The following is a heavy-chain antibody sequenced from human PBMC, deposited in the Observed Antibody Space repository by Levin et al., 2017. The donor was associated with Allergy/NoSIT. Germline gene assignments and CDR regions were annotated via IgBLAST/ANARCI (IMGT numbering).Heavy chain of an antibody. V-gene: IGHV3-33*01. CDR3: ARGTRTAYYYMDV. CDR2: IWYDGSNK. Sequence: LSLTCAASGFTFSSYGMHWVRQAPGKGLEWVAVIWYDGSNKYYADSVKGRFTISRDNSKNTLYLQMNSLRAEDTAVYYCARGTRTAYYYMDVWGKGTTVTVSS. CDR1: GFTFSSYG. J-gene: IGHJ6*03. D-gene: IGHD3/OR15-3a*01.